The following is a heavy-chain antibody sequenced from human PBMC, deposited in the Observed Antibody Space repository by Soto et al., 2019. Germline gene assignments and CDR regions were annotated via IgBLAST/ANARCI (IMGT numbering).Heavy chain of an antibody. Sequence: AETLCLTCIVSGESISSSSYYWGWIRQPPGKGLEWIGSIYYSGRTYYNPSFKSRVTISIDTSKNQFSLKLSSVTATDTAVYYCARQRTAVVTQAYFDHWGQGALVTVSS. J-gene: IGHJ4*02. CDR3: ARQRTAVVTQAYFDH. CDR1: GESISSSSYY. V-gene: IGHV4-39*01. D-gene: IGHD2-21*02. CDR2: IYYSGRT.